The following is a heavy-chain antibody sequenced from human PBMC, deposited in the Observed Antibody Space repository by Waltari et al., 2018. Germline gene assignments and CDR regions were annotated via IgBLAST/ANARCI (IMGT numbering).Heavy chain of an antibody. CDR2: IDWDDDK. J-gene: IGHJ4*02. D-gene: IGHD2-15*01. CDR3: ARSGGSCYSFDY. Sequence: QVTLRESGPALVKPTQTLTLTCTFSGFSLSTSGMCVSWIRQPPGKALEWLALIDWDDDKYYSTALKTRLTISKDTSKNQVVPTMTNMDPVDTATYYCARSGGSCYSFDYWGQGTLVTVSS. V-gene: IGHV2-70*01. CDR1: GFSLSTSGMC.